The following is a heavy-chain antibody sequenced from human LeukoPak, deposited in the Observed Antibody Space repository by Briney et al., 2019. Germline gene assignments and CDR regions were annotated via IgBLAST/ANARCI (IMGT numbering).Heavy chain of an antibody. CDR3: ARHAATGTTSSLRFDP. D-gene: IGHD4-17*01. CDR1: GVTIISYY. V-gene: IGHV4-59*08. CDR2: IYYSGST. Sequence: PSETLSLTCTVSGVTIISYYWTWIRQPPGKGLEWIGYIYYSGSTNYNPSLKSRVTISVDTSKTQFSLKLSSVTAADTAVYYCARHAATGTTSSLRFDPWGQGTLVTVSS. J-gene: IGHJ5*02.